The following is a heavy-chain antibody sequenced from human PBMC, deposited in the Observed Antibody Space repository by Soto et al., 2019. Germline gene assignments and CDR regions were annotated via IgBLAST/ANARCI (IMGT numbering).Heavy chain of an antibody. Sequence: SETLSLTCTVSGGSISSYYWSWIRQPPGKGLEWIGYIYYSGSTNYNPSLKSRVTISVDTSKNQFSLKLSSVTAADTAVYYCARGPELRFLEWLSTFDYWGQGTLVTVSS. CDR3: ARGPELRFLEWLSTFDY. V-gene: IGHV4-59*01. J-gene: IGHJ4*02. D-gene: IGHD3-3*01. CDR2: IYYSGST. CDR1: GGSISSYY.